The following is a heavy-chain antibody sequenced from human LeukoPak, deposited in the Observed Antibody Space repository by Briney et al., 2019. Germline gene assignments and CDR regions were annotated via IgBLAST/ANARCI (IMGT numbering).Heavy chain of an antibody. Sequence: PGRSLRLSCAASGFTFSSYGMHWVRQAPGKGLEWVAVISYDGSNKYYADSVKGRFTISRDNSKNTLYLQMNSLRAEDTAVYYCAKDLEMATITDWFDPWGQGTLVTVSS. D-gene: IGHD5-24*01. V-gene: IGHV3-30*18. CDR3: AKDLEMATITDWFDP. J-gene: IGHJ5*02. CDR1: GFTFSSYG. CDR2: ISYDGSNK.